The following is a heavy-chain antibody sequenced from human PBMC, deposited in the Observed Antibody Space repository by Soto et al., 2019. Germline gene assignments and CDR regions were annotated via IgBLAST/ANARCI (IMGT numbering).Heavy chain of an antibody. J-gene: IGHJ6*02. CDR3: ARDPEYYYGMDV. CDR2: IYYSGST. V-gene: IGHV4-31*02. CDR1: GVSISSGGYY. Sequence: SETLSLTWTVSGVSISSGGYYWSWIRQHPGKGLEWIGYIYYSGSTYYNPSLKSRVTISVDTSKNQFSLKLSSVTAADTAVYYCARDPEYYYGMDVWGQGTTGT.